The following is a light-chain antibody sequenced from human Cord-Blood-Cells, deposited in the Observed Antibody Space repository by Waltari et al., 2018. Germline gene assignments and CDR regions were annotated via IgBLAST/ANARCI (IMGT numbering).Light chain of an antibody. J-gene: IGKJ1*01. CDR3: QQYNSYSPWT. V-gene: IGKV1-5*03. CDR2: KAS. CDR1: QSISSW. Sequence: DIQLTQSPSTLSASVGERVTITCRASQSISSWLAWYQQKPGKAPKLLLYKASSLECGVPSRFSGSGSGTEFTLTISSLQPDDFATYYCQQYNSYSPWTFGQGTKVEIK.